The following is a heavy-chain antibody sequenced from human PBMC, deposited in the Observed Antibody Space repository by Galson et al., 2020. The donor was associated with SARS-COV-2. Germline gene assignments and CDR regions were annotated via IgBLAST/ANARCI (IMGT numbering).Heavy chain of an antibody. J-gene: IGHJ6*02. Sequence: SETLSLTCTVSGGSTSNDYWSWIRQPPGKGLEWIGYLYDSGSSNYNPSLKSRLTISLDRSKNQFSLKLSSVTVADTAVYYCARVPRSLARAMDGGGQGATVTVS. CDR1: GGSTSNDY. CDR3: ARVPRSLARAMDG. V-gene: IGHV4-59*01. CDR2: LYDSGSS.